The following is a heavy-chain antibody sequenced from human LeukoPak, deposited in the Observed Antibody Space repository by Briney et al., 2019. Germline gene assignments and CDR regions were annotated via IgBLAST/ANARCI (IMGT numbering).Heavy chain of an antibody. Sequence: ASVKVSCKASGYTFTVYYMHWVRQAPGQGPEWMGWINPNSGGTNYAQKFQGRVTMTRDTSISTVYMELSRLRYDDTAVYYCARTMVRGVIFDYWGQGTLVTVSS. J-gene: IGHJ4*02. CDR2: INPNSGGT. CDR3: ARTMVRGVIFDY. V-gene: IGHV1-2*02. CDR1: GYTFTVYY. D-gene: IGHD3-10*01.